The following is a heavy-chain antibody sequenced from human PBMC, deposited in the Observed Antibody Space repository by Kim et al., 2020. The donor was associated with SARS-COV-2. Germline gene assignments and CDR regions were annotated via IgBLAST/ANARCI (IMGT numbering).Heavy chain of an antibody. CDR2: IDTNTGNP. D-gene: IGHD3-10*01. J-gene: IGHJ4*02. V-gene: IGHV7-4-1*02. Sequence: ASVKVSCKASGYTFTSYAMNWVRQAPGQGLEWMGWIDTNTGNPTYSQGFTGRFFFSLDTSVSTAYLQISSLKAEDTAVYYCAGVYFRAMVRDGGYFDYWGQGPLVSVSS. CDR1: GYTFTSYA. CDR3: AGVYFRAMVRDGGYFDY.